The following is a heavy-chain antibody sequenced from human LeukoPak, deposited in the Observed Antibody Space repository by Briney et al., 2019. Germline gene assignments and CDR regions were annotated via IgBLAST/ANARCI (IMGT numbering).Heavy chain of an antibody. CDR2: INSDGSTT. CDR3: ARGVHYGSDY. Sequence: PGGSLRLSCAASGFTFTTYFMHWVRQAPGKGLVWVSRINSDGSTTSHADSVKGRFTISRDNAKNTLYLQMDRLRAEDTAVYFCARGVHYGSDYWGQGTLVTVSS. V-gene: IGHV3-74*01. CDR1: GFTFTTYF. J-gene: IGHJ4*02. D-gene: IGHD4-17*01.